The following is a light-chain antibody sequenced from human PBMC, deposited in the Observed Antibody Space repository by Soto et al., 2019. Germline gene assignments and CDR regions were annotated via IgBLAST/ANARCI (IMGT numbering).Light chain of an antibody. Sequence: ETVMTQSPATLSVSPGETATLSCRASQSVSSNLAWYQQKPGQAPRLLIYGVSTRATGIPARFSGSGSGTEFTLTISSLQSEDFAVYYCQQYYDWPPYTFGQGTRLEIK. CDR1: QSVSSN. CDR2: GVS. V-gene: IGKV3-15*01. CDR3: QQYYDWPPYT. J-gene: IGKJ5*01.